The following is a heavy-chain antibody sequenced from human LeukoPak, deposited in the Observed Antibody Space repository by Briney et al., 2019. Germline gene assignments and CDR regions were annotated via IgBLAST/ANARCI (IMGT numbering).Heavy chain of an antibody. Sequence: GESLKISCMGSGYSFTSYWIGWVRQMPGKGLEWMGIINPSDSDTRYSPSFQGQVIISVDKSIRSAYLQWISLKASDTAMYYCARQGVGVAFDYWGQGTLVTVSS. J-gene: IGHJ4*02. D-gene: IGHD3-3*01. V-gene: IGHV5-51*01. CDR3: ARQGVGVAFDY. CDR2: INPSDSDT. CDR1: GYSFTSYW.